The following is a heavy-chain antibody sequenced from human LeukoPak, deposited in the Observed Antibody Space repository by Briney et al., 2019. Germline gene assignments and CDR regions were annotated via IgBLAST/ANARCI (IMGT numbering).Heavy chain of an antibody. D-gene: IGHD3-10*01. V-gene: IGHV4-61*02. CDR3: ARDSFRLWFGELLYYMDV. CDR1: GGSISSGSYY. J-gene: IGHJ6*03. Sequence: PSETLSLTCTVFGGSISSGSYYWSWIRQPAGKGLEWIGRIYTSGSTNYNPSLKSRVTISVDTSKNQFSLKLSSVTAADRAVYYCARDSFRLWFGELLYYMDVWGKGTTVTVSS. CDR2: IYTSGST.